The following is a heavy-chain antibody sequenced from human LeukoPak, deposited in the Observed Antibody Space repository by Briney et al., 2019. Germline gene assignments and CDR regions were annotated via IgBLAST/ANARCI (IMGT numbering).Heavy chain of an antibody. V-gene: IGHV3-9*01. CDR2: ISWNSGSI. CDR1: GFTFDDYA. CDR3: TKDKGIATAGIFDF. J-gene: IGHJ4*02. D-gene: IGHD6-13*01. Sequence: GGSLRLPCAASGFTFDDYAMHWVRQAPGKGLEWVSGISWNSGSIGYADSVKGRFTISRDNAKNSLYLQMNSLRAEDTALYYCTKDKGIATAGIFDFWGQGTLVTVSS.